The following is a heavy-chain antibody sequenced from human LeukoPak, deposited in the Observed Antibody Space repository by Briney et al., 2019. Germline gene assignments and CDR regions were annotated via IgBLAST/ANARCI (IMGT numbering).Heavy chain of an antibody. J-gene: IGHJ4*02. CDR3: ARTYYYGSESPSFFDY. D-gene: IGHD3-10*01. V-gene: IGHV3-30*04. CDR2: ISYDGSNK. CDR1: GFTFSSYA. Sequence: GGSLRLSCAASGFTFSSYAMHWVRQAPGKGLEWVAVISYDGSNKYYADSVKGRFTISRDNSKNTLYLQMNSLRAEDTAVYYCARTYYYGSESPSFFDYWGQGTLVTVSS.